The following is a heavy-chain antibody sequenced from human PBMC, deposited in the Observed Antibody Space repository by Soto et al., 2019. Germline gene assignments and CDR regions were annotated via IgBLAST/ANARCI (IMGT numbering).Heavy chain of an antibody. CDR3: ARDLVDYCAFDI. Sequence: GGSLRLSCAASGFTFSDYYMSWIRQAPGKGLEWVSYISSSGSTIYYADSVKGRFTISRDTAKNSLYLQMNSLRAEDTAVYYCARDLVDYCAFDIWGQGTMVTVSS. D-gene: IGHD4-17*01. V-gene: IGHV3-11*01. CDR2: ISSSGSTI. J-gene: IGHJ3*02. CDR1: GFTFSDYY.